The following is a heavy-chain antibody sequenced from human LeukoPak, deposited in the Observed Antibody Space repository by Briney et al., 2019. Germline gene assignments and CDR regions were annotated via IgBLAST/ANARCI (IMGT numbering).Heavy chain of an antibody. CDR1: GYTFSSYV. J-gene: IGHJ6*02. D-gene: IGHD6-13*01. Sequence: GASVKVSCKASGYTFSSYVLSWVRQAPGQGLEWMGWINAGNGNTKYSQKFQGRVTITRDTSASTAYMELSSLRSEDTAVYYCARGDSSSWYTLSYYYYGMDVWGQGTTVTVSS. V-gene: IGHV1-3*01. CDR2: INAGNGNT. CDR3: ARGDSSSWYTLSYYYYGMDV.